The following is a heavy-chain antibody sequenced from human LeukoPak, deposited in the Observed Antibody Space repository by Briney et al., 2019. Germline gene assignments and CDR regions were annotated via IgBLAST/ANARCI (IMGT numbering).Heavy chain of an antibody. Sequence: ASVKVSCKASGGTFSSYAISWVRQAPGQGLERMGGIIPIFGTANYAQKFQGRVTITTDESTSTAYMELSSLRSEDTAVYYCASSCSSTSCYLKFDYWGQGTLVTVSS. J-gene: IGHJ4*02. D-gene: IGHD2-2*01. CDR2: IIPIFGTA. CDR3: ASSCSSTSCYLKFDY. V-gene: IGHV1-69*05. CDR1: GGTFSSYA.